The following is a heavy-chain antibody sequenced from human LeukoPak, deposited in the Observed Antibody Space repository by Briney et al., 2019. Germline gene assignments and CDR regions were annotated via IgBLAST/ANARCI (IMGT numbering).Heavy chain of an antibody. D-gene: IGHD6-19*01. CDR2: ISSSGSTI. J-gene: IGHJ1*01. V-gene: IGHV3-48*03. Sequence: GGSLRLSCAASGFTFSSYEMNWVRQAPGKGLEWVSYISSSGSTIYYADSVKGRFTISRDNAKNSLYLQMNSLRAEDTAVYYCARDNPSGWYEYFQHWARAPWSPSPQ. CDR3: ARDNPSGWYEYFQH. CDR1: GFTFSSYE.